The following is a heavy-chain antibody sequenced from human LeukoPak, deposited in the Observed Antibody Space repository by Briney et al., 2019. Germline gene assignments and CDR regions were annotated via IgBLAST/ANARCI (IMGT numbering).Heavy chain of an antibody. J-gene: IGHJ4*02. D-gene: IGHD3-22*01. CDR2: ISGSGGST. V-gene: IGHV3-23*01. CDR3: AKDEDYYDSSGYYY. Sequence: QPGGSLRLSCAASGFTFTSYAMSWVRQAPGKGLEWVSAISGSGGSTYYADSVKRRFTISRDNSKNTLHLQMNTLRAEDTAVYYCAKDEDYYDSSGYYYWGQGTLVTVSS. CDR1: GFTFTSYA.